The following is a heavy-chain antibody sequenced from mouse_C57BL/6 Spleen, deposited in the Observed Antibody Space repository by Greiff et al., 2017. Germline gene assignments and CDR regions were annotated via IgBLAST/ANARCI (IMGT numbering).Heavy chain of an antibody. CDR1: GFTFSSYA. J-gene: IGHJ4*01. D-gene: IGHD3-2*02. CDR2: ISSGGDYI. V-gene: IGHV5-9-1*02. CDR3: TRARDSSGPMDY. Sequence: EVKLMESGEGLVKPGGSLKLSCAASGFTFSSYAMSWVRQTPEKRLEWVAYISSGGDYIYYADTVKGRFTISRDNARNTMYLQMSSLKSEDTAMYYCTRARDSSGPMDYWGQGTSVTVSS.